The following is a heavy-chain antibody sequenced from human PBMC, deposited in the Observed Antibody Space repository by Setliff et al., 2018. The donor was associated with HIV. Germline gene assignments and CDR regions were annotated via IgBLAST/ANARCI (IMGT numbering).Heavy chain of an antibody. CDR1: GGSISSGSDY. V-gene: IGHV4-61*10. J-gene: IGHJ3*02. Sequence: SETLSLTCTVSGGSISSGSDYWSWIRQPAGKGLEWIGQIHISGTTNYNPSLKSRVTISIDTSKHQFSLKLTSVTAADTAVYYCAREDYYDQKGAFDIWGQGTMVTVSS. CDR2: IHISGTT. D-gene: IGHD3-22*01. CDR3: AREDYYDQKGAFDI.